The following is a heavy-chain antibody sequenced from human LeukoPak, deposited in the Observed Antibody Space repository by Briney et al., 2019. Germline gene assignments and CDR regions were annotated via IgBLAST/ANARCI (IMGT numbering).Heavy chain of an antibody. J-gene: IGHJ5*02. CDR3: ARSWGSIAVAGMGGNWFDP. D-gene: IGHD6-19*01. Sequence: GASVKVSCKASGGTFSSYAISWVRQAPGQGLEWMGWINPNSGGTNYAQKFQGRVTMTRDTSISTAYMELSRLRSDDTAVYYCARSWGSIAVAGMGGNWFDPWGQGTLVTVSS. CDR2: INPNSGGT. CDR1: GGTFSSYA. V-gene: IGHV1-2*02.